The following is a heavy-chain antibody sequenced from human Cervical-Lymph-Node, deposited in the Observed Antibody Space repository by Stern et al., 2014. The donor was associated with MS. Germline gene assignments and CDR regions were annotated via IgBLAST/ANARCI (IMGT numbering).Heavy chain of an antibody. CDR2: IWYDGGNP. Sequence: VQLGESGGGVVQPGRSLRLSCAASGFSFSRYAMHWVRQAPGKGLEWVALIWYDGGNPYYADSVTGRFTISRDNFKNTLYLQMNSLRAEDTAVYYCASAYSSSHYYFDYWGQGTLVTVSS. D-gene: IGHD6-13*01. V-gene: IGHV3-33*01. CDR1: GFSFSRYA. CDR3: ASAYSSSHYYFDY. J-gene: IGHJ4*02.